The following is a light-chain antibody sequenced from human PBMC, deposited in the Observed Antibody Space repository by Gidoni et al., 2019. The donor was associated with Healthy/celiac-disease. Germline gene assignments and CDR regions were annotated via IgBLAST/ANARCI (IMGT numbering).Light chain of an antibody. J-gene: IGKJ4*01. V-gene: IGKV3-11*01. CDR1: QSVSSY. CDR2: DAS. Sequence: EIVFTQSPATLSLSPGESATLSCRASQSVSSYLAWYQQKPGKAPRLLIYDASNRATGITARFSGSGSGTYFTLTIRSIEPEDFAVYYCQQRRNWPPLTFGGGTKVEIK. CDR3: QQRRNWPPLT.